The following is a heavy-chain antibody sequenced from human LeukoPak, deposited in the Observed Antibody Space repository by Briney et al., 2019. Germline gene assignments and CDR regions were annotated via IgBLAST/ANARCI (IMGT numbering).Heavy chain of an antibody. V-gene: IGHV3-33*06. CDR1: GFTFSSYG. D-gene: IGHD3-22*01. J-gene: IGHJ4*02. Sequence: GGSLRLSCAASGFTFSSYGMHWVRQAPGKGLEWVAVIWYDGSNKYYADSVKGRFTISRDDSKNTLYLQMNSLRAEDTAVYYCAKDSYYYDSSGEGYFDYWGQGTLVTVSS. CDR2: IWYDGSNK. CDR3: AKDSYYYDSSGEGYFDY.